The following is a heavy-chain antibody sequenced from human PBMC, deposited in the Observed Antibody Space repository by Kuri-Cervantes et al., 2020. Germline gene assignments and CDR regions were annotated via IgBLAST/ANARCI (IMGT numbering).Heavy chain of an antibody. D-gene: IGHD3-22*01. CDR3: AKLYDSSSHTAFDI. V-gene: IGHV3-53*01. CDR1: GFTVSNNY. Sequence: GESLKISCAASGFTVSNNYMSWVRQAPGKGLEWVSVIYSGGSTYYADSVKGRFTISRDNSKNTVYLQMYSLRAEDTAVYYCAKLYDSSSHTAFDIWGQGTMVTVSS. J-gene: IGHJ3*02. CDR2: IYSGGST.